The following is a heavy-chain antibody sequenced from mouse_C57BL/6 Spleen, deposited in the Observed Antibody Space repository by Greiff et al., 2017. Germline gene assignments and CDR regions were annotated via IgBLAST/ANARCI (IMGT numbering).Heavy chain of an antibody. CDR1: GFTFNTYA. V-gene: IGHV10-3*01. CDR3: VGEADGYYHFDV. CDR2: IRSKSSNYAT. D-gene: IGHD2-3*01. Sequence: EVQLKESGGGLVQPKGSLKLSCAASGFTFNTYAMHWVRQAPGKGLEWVARIRSKSSNYATYYDYSVKDRFTISRDDSQSVLNLQMNNLKTEATAKYYCVGEADGYYHFDVWGTGTTVTVSS. J-gene: IGHJ1*03.